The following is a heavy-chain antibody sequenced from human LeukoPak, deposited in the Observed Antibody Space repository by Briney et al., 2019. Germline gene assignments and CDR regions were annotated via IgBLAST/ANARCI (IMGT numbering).Heavy chain of an antibody. D-gene: IGHD6-13*01. CDR3: VRTRGLAPHDAFDI. CDR2: SSPSAGTT. J-gene: IGHJ3*02. CDR1: GYIFTSYY. V-gene: IGHV1-46*01. Sequence: GASVKVSCKASGYIFTSYYIHWVRQAPGQGLEWMGISSPSAGTTKYAQNFQGRVTMTTDMSTSTVYMEVSSLRSEDTAVYYCVRTRGLAPHDAFDIWGQGTMITVSS.